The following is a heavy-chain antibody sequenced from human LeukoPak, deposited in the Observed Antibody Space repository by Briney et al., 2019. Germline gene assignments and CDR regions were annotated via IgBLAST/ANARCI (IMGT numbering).Heavy chain of an antibody. Sequence: SVKVSCKASGGTFSSYAISWVRQAPGQGLEWMGGIIPIFGTANYAQKFQGRVTITADESTSTAYMELSSLRSEDTAVYYCARGGDQLLSPYFDYWGQGTLVTVSS. CDR3: ARGGDQLLSPYFDY. CDR2: IIPIFGTA. V-gene: IGHV1-69*01. D-gene: IGHD2-2*01. J-gene: IGHJ4*02. CDR1: GGTFSSYA.